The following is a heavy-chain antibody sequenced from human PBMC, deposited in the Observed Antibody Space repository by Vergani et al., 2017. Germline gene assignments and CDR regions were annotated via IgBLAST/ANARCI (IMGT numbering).Heavy chain of an antibody. CDR2: ISSSSSYI. V-gene: IGHV3-21*01. CDR1: GFTFSSYA. CDR3: ARDLATDIVVVPAAPHDY. J-gene: IGHJ4*02. Sequence: EVQLLESGGGLVQPGGSLRLSCAASGFTFSSYAMSWVRQAPGKGLEWVSSISSSSSYIYYADSVKGRFTISRDNAKNSLYLQMNSLRAKDTAVYYCARDLATDIVVVPAAPHDYWGQGTLVTVSS. D-gene: IGHD2-2*01.